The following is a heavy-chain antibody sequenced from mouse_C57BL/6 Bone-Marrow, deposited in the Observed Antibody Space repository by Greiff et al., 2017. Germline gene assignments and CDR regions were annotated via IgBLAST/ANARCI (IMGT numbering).Heavy chain of an antibody. Sequence: EVKLVESGPVLVKPGASVKMSCKASGYTFTDYYMNWVKQSHGKSLEWIGVINPYNGGTSYNQKFKGKATLTVDKSSRTAYMELNSLTSEDSAVYYCARYGYEAMDYWGQGTSVTVSS. CDR2: INPYNGGT. CDR1: GYTFTDYY. CDR3: ARYGYEAMDY. J-gene: IGHJ4*01. D-gene: IGHD1-1*01. V-gene: IGHV1-19*01.